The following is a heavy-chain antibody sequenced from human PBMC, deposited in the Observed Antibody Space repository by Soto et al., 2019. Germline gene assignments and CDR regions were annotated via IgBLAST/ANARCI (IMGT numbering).Heavy chain of an antibody. CDR1: GGSISSYY. CDR2: IYYSGST. CDR3: ARVSPDYDILTGYLDY. V-gene: IGHV4-59*01. Sequence: KTSETLSLTCTVSGGSISSYYWSWIRQPPGKGLEWIGYIYYSGSTNYNPSLKSRVTISVDTSKNQFSLKLSSVTAADTAVYYCARVSPDYDILTGYLDYWGQGTLVTVSS. J-gene: IGHJ4*02. D-gene: IGHD3-9*01.